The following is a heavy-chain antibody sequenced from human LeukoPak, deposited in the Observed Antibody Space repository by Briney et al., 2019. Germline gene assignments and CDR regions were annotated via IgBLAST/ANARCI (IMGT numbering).Heavy chain of an antibody. CDR1: GFTFSSYG. CDR2: IRYDGSNK. J-gene: IGHJ6*03. Sequence: GGSLRLSCAASGFTFSSYGMHWVRQAPGKGLEWVAFIRYDGSNKYYADSVKGRFTISRDNSKNTLYLQMNSLRTEDTAVYYCARDPSNRYYYYMDVWGKGTTVTVSS. CDR3: ARDPSNRYYYYMDV. V-gene: IGHV3-30*02.